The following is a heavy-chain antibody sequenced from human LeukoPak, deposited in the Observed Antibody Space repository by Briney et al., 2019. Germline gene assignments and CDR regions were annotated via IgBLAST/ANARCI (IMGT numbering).Heavy chain of an antibody. Sequence: GGSLRLSCAASGFTFSSYAMGWVRQTPGKGLEWVSAISGSGSSTYYADSVKGRFTISRDNSKNTLYLQMNSLRAEDTAVYYCAKDPPTFYYDTSGYYPGYYWGQGTLVTVSS. V-gene: IGHV3-23*01. CDR2: ISGSGSST. J-gene: IGHJ4*02. D-gene: IGHD3-22*01. CDR1: GFTFSSYA. CDR3: AKDPPTFYYDTSGYYPGYY.